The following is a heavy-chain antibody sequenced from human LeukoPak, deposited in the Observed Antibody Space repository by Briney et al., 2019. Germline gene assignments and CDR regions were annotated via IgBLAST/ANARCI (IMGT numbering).Heavy chain of an antibody. CDR3: TRGSDYGGNSIPFDY. CDR1: GFTFSDPY. D-gene: IGHD4-23*01. J-gene: IGHJ4*02. Sequence: PGGSLRLSCAASGFTFSDPYMDWVRQAPGKGLEWVGRARNKANSYTTEYAASVKGRFTISRDDSKNSLYLLMNSLKTEDTAVYYCTRGSDYGGNSIPFDYWGQGTLVTVSS. V-gene: IGHV3-72*01. CDR2: ARNKANSYTT.